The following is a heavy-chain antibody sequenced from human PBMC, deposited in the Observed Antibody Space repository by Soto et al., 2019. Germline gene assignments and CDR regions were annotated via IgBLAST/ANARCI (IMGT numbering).Heavy chain of an antibody. J-gene: IGHJ4*02. CDR3: ARARYCSSTSCYRRLGDFDY. CDR2: IYYSGST. D-gene: IGHD2-2*02. V-gene: IGHV4-30-4*01. CDR1: GGSISSGDYY. Sequence: PSETLSLTCTVSGGSISSGDYYWSWIRQPPGKGLEWIGYIYYSGSTYYNPSLKSRVTISVDTSKNQFSLKLSSVTAADTAVYYCARARYCSSTSCYRRLGDFDYWGQGTLVTVSS.